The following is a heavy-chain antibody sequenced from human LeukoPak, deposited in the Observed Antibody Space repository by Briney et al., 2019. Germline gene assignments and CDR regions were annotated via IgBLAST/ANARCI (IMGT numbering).Heavy chain of an antibody. J-gene: IGHJ4*02. CDR1: GFTFTYW. CDR2: IKQDGSEK. V-gene: IGHV3-7*01. CDR3: ASGFLDDFWSGHF. D-gene: IGHD3-3*01. Sequence: PGGSLRLSCAASGFTFTYWMSWVRQAPGKGLEWVANIKQDGSEKYYVGSEKGRFTISRDNAKKSLYLQMNSLRAEDTAVYYCASGFLDDFWSGHFWGQGTLVTVSS.